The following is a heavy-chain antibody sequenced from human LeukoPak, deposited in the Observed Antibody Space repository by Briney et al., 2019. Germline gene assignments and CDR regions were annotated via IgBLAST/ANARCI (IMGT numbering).Heavy chain of an antibody. CDR2: IDWDDDK. Sequence: SGPTLVNPTQTLTLTCTFSGFSLSTSGMCVSWIRQPPGKALEWPARIDWDDDKYYSTSLKTRLTISKDTSKNQVVLTMTNMDPVDTATYYCARESGESRGYSYGYYYYMDVWGKGTTVTVSS. CDR3: ARESGESRGYSYGYYYYMDV. CDR1: GFSLSTSGMC. D-gene: IGHD5-18*01. V-gene: IGHV2-70*11. J-gene: IGHJ6*03.